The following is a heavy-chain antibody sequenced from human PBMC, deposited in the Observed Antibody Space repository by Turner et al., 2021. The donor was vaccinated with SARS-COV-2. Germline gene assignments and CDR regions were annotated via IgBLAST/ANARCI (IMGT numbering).Heavy chain of an antibody. V-gene: IGHV4-34*01. D-gene: IGHD6-19*01. CDR3: ARSGWSLWYFDY. Sequence: QVQLQQWGAGLLKPSETLSLTCAVYGGSFSGYYWSWIRKPPGKGLEWIGEINHGESTNYNPSLKSRVTISVDTSKNQFSLKLSSVTAADTAVYYCARSGWSLWYFDYWGQGTLVTVSS. J-gene: IGHJ4*02. CDR1: GGSFSGYY. CDR2: INHGEST.